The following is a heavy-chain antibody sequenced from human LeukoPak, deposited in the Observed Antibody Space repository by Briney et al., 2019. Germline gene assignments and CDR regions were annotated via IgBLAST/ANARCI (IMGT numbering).Heavy chain of an antibody. CDR1: GFTFSSYA. CDR2: ISYDGSNK. J-gene: IGHJ4*02. D-gene: IGHD6-19*01. CDR3: ATGLAVAGTGY. Sequence: PGGSLRLSCAASGFTFSSYAMHWVRQAPGKGLEWVAVISYDGSNKYHADSVKGRFTISRDNSKNTLYLQMNSLRAEDTAVYYCATGLAVAGTGYWGQGTLVTVSS. V-gene: IGHV3-30*04.